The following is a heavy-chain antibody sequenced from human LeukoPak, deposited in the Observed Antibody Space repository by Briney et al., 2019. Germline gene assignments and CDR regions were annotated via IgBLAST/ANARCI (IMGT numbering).Heavy chain of an antibody. CDR3: ARGNKWSFDS. CDR2: INSDGSAT. Sequence: GGSLRLSCVASGFTLSTYWMHWVRQAPGKGLEWVSRINSDGSATSYADSVMVRFTISRDSAKNTLYLQMNSLRPEDTAVYHCARGNKWSFDSWGQGALVTVSS. D-gene: IGHD2-15*01. CDR1: GFTLSTYW. J-gene: IGHJ4*02. V-gene: IGHV3-74*01.